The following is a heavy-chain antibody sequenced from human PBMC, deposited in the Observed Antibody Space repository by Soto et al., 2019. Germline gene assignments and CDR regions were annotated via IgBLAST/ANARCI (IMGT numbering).Heavy chain of an antibody. J-gene: IGHJ6*02. CDR1: GFTFSSYA. D-gene: IGHD1-26*01. CDR2: ISGSGGST. CDR3: ASYPYSYYYYGMDV. V-gene: IGHV3-23*01. Sequence: EVQLLESGGGLVQPGGSLRLSCAASGFTFSSYAMSWVRQAPGKGLEWVSAISGSGGSTYYADSVKGRFTISRDNSKNTLYLQMNSLRAEDTAVYYCASYPYSYYYYGMDVWGQGTTVTVSS.